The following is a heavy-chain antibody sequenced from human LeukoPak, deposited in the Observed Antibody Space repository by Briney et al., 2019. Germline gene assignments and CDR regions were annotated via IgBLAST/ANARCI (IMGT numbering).Heavy chain of an antibody. V-gene: IGHV4-39*07. D-gene: IGHD6-13*01. J-gene: IGHJ4*02. CDR3: ARVQGGLWYSSSWYFDY. CDR2: IYYSGST. CDR1: GGSISSSSYY. Sequence: SETLSLTCTVSGGSISSSSYYWGWIRQPPGKGLEWIGSIYYSGSTNYNPSLKSRVTMSVDTSKNQFSLKLSSVTAADTAVYYCARVQGGLWYSSSWYFDYWGQGTLVTVSS.